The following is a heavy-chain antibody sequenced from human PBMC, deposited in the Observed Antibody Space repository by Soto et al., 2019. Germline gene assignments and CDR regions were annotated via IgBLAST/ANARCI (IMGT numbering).Heavy chain of an antibody. Sequence: QVQLVQSGAEVKKPGASVKVSCKASGYTFINYDIDWVRQAPGQGLEWLGWMNSNSGNAGYAQKFQGRVTMTRDTSITTAYIELSSLTSDDTAVYYCVRGEGRDGYNHFNPWGQGTLVTVSS. D-gene: IGHD5-12*01. CDR1: GYTFINYD. J-gene: IGHJ5*02. CDR3: VRGEGRDGYNHFNP. CDR2: MNSNSGNA. V-gene: IGHV1-8*01.